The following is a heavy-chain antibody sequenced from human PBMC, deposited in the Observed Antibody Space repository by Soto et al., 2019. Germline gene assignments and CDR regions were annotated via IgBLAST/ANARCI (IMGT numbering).Heavy chain of an antibody. CDR2: IYYSGST. CDR1: GGSISSYY. D-gene: IGHD5-18*01. J-gene: IGHJ4*02. CDR3: ARGRGDTAMAWYY. V-gene: IGHV4-59*01. Sequence: QVQLQESGPGLVKPSETLSLTCTVSGGSISSYYWSWIRQPPGKGLEWIGYIYYSGSTKYNPSLKSRVPISVDTSKNQFSLKLNSVTAADTAVYYCARGRGDTAMAWYYWGQGTLVTVSS.